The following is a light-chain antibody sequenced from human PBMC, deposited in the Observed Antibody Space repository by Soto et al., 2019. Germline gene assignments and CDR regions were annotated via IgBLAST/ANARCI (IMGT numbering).Light chain of an antibody. CDR3: SARDDSLSGVV. CDR1: SSNIGSNH. J-gene: IGLJ2*01. V-gene: IGLV1-47*01. CDR2: RSD. Sequence: QSVLTQPPSTSGTPGQRVTISCSGSSSNIGSNHVYWYQQFPGMAPKLLMYRSDQRPPGVPDRFSGSKSGTSASLAISGLRSDHEADYYCSARDDSLSGVVFGGGTKLTVL.